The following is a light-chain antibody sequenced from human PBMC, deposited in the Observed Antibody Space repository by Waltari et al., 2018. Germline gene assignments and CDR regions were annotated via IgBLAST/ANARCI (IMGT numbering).Light chain of an antibody. Sequence: NIILTQPHSVSESPGRTVTISCTRNSGNIASNYVQWFQQRPGSAPTTIIYEDDKTHPGVPLRCSASIDSSSNSASITISGLQTEDEADYYCQSCISPIWVFGGGTKLTVL. V-gene: IGLV6-57*03. J-gene: IGLJ3*02. CDR1: SGNIASNY. CDR2: EDD. CDR3: QSCISPIWV.